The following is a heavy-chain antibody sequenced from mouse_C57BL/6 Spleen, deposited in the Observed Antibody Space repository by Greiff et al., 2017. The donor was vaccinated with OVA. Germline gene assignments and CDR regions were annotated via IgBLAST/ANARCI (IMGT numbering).Heavy chain of an antibody. D-gene: IGHD2-5*01. CDR3: ARSYYSILYAMDY. Sequence: EVQRVESGGDLVKPGGSLKLSCAASGFTFSSYGMSWVRQTPDKRLEWVATISSGGSYTYYPDSVKGRFTISRDNAKNTLYLQMSSLNSEDTAMYCGARSYYSILYAMDYWGKGTSVSVSS. CDR2: ISSGGSYT. CDR1: GFTFSSYG. V-gene: IGHV5-6*01. J-gene: IGHJ4*01.